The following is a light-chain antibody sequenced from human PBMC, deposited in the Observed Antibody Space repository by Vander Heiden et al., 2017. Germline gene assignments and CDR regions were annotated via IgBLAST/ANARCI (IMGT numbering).Light chain of an antibody. V-gene: IGLV1-40*01. CDR2: QND. Sequence: QSVLTQPPSVSGAPGQRVTLSCTGGSSNIGTGYDVSWYQQLPGKAPKLLILQNDRRPSGVPDRVSGSRSATSASLAITGLQAEDEADYYCQSYDRSLNAWVFGGGTRLTVL. CDR1: SSNIGTGYD. J-gene: IGLJ3*02. CDR3: QSYDRSLNAWV.